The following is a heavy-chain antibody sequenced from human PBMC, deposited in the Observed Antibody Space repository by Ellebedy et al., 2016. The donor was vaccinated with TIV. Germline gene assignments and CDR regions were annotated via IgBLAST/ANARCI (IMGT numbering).Heavy chain of an antibody. J-gene: IGHJ3*02. CDR2: ISPSVSNT. D-gene: IGHD3-22*01. CDR1: GFTFSDYY. V-gene: IGHV3-11*06. Sequence: PGGSLRLSCVASGFTFSDYYLSWIRQATGKGLEWVSYISPSVSNTNYAESVNGRFSISRDNAKKSIYLQMNSLRAEDTAVYYCARELNYFDSSVSDVHVFDIWGQGTMVTVSS. CDR3: ARELNYFDSSVSDVHVFDI.